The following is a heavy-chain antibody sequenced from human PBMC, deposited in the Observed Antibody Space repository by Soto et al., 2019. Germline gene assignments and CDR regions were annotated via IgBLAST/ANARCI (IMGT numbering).Heavy chain of an antibody. CDR1: GGSIRSNIYN. V-gene: IGHV4-39*01. J-gene: IGHJ4*02. Sequence: QLQLQESGPGLVKPSETLSLTCSVSGGSIRSNIYNWGWIRQPPGKGLEWIATVHYSGSTYYTPSIKNRVTISADTSKNKFSMRLNSVTAADTAVEYCARQHYYDSSGYYTWNWGQGTLVTVSS. CDR2: VHYSGST. D-gene: IGHD3-22*01. CDR3: ARQHYYDSSGYYTWN.